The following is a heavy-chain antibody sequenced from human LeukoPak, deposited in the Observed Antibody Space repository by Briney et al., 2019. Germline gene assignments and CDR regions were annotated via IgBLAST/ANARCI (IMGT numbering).Heavy chain of an antibody. CDR3: TTDWTGGQIAAAGPIDY. Sequence: GGSLRLSCEGSGFTFSNYGMSWVRQAPGKGLEWVGRIKSKTDGGTTDYAAPVKGRFTISRDDSKNTLYLQMNSLKTEDTAVYYCTTDWTGGQIAAAGPIDYWGQGTLVTVSS. V-gene: IGHV3-15*01. CDR2: IKSKTDGGTT. J-gene: IGHJ4*02. CDR1: GFTFSNYG. D-gene: IGHD6-13*01.